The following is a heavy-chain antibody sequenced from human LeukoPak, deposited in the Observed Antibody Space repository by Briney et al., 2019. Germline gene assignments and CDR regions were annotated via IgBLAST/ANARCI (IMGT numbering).Heavy chain of an antibody. CDR2: ISSSGSTI. Sequence: PGGSLRLSCAASGFTFSDYYMSWIRQAPGKGLEWVSYISSSGSTIYADSVKGRFTISRDNAKNSLYLQMNSLRAEDTAVYYCAPYTFGGVIADYWGQGTLVTVSS. V-gene: IGHV3-11*01. CDR3: APYTFGGVIADY. CDR1: GFTFSDYY. J-gene: IGHJ4*02. D-gene: IGHD3-16*02.